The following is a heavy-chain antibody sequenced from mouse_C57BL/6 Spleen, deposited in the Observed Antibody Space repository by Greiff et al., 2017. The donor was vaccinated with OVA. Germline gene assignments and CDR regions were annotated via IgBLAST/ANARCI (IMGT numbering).Heavy chain of an antibody. D-gene: IGHD2-5*01. J-gene: IGHJ4*01. V-gene: IGHV1-50*01. Sequence: QVHVKQPGAELVKPGASVKLSCKASGYTFTSYWMQWVKQRPGQGLEWIGEIDPSDSYTNYNQKFKGKATLTVDTSSSTAYMQLSSLTSEDSAVYYCARPYSNYGNYAMDYWGQGTSVTVSS. CDR1: GYTFTSYW. CDR3: ARPYSNYGNYAMDY. CDR2: IDPSDSYT.